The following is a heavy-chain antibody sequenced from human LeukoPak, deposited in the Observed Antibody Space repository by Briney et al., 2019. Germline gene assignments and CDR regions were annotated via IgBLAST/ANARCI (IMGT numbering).Heavy chain of an antibody. Sequence: SETLSLTCTVSGGSISTYYWSWIRQPTGKGLEWIGRMSTSGDTNYNPSLKSRVTMSLDTSKNQFSLKLNSVTAADTAVYYCARVSRGWNYVDYWGQGTLVTVSS. D-gene: IGHD6-19*01. CDR2: MSTSGDT. CDR1: GGSISTYY. V-gene: IGHV4-4*07. CDR3: ARVSRGWNYVDY. J-gene: IGHJ4*02.